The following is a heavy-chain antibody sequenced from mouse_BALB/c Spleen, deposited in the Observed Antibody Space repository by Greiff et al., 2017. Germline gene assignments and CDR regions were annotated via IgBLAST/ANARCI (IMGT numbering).Heavy chain of an antibody. CDR1: GYTFTSYW. Sequence: VQLQQPGAELVKPGASVKLSCKASGYTFTSYWMHWVKQRPGQGLEWIGEINPSNGRTNYNEKFKSKATLTVDKSSSTAYMQLSSLISEDSAVYYCASYMISYAMDYWGQGTSVTVSS. D-gene: IGHD2-4*01. J-gene: IGHJ4*01. CDR3: ASYMISYAMDY. CDR2: INPSNGRT. V-gene: IGHV1S81*02.